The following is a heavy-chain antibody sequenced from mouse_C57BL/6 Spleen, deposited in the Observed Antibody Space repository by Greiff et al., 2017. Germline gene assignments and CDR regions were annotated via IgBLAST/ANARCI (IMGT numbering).Heavy chain of an antibody. J-gene: IGHJ3*01. CDR3: ASAGSSSSFAY. CDR1: GFSLTSYG. CDR2: IWGVGST. V-gene: IGHV2-6*01. D-gene: IGHD1-1*01. Sequence: QVQLQQSGPGLVAPSQSLSITCTVSGFSLTSYGVDWVRQSPGKGLEWLGVIWGVGSTNYNSAHKSRLSISKDNSKSHVFLKMNSLQTDDTAMYYCASAGSSSSFAYWGQGTLVTVSA.